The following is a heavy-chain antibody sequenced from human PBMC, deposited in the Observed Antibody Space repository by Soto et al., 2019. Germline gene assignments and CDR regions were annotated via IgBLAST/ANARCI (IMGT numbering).Heavy chain of an antibody. CDR2: IYYSGST. D-gene: IGHD3-10*01. CDR3: ARDRGSGIMWFDH. V-gene: IGHV4-31*03. CDR1: GGSISSGGYY. Sequence: SETLSLTCTVSGGSISSGGYYWSWIRQHPGKGLEWIGYIYYSGSTYYNPSLKSRVTISVDTSKNQFSLKLSSVTAADTAVYYCARDRGSGIMWFDHWGQGTLVTVSS. J-gene: IGHJ5*02.